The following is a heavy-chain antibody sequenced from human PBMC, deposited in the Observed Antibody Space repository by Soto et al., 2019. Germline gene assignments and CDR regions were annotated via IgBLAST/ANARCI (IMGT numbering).Heavy chain of an antibody. CDR3: AKDREVGDNYYSGLDV. Sequence: EVQLVESGGTLIQPGRSLRLSCAASGFTFDDYAMHWVRQAPGKGLEWVSGISWNSGSIGYADSVKGRFTISRDNAKTSLYLQMNSLRPEDTAVYYCAKDREVGDNYYSGLDVWGQGTTVTVSS. V-gene: IGHV3-9*01. J-gene: IGHJ6*02. CDR2: ISWNSGSI. CDR1: GFTFDDYA. D-gene: IGHD2-21*02.